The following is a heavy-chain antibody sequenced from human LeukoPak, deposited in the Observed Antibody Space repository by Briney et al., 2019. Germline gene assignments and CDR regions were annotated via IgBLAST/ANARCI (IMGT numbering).Heavy chain of an antibody. D-gene: IGHD3-22*01. CDR1: GGSVSSGSYY. J-gene: IGHJ4*02. CDR2: IYYSGSI. V-gene: IGHV4-61*01. Sequence: SETLSLTCTVSGGSVSSGSYYWSWIRQPPGKGLEWIGYIYYSGSIDSSPSLKSRVTISIDTSKNQFSLKLSSVTAADTAVYYCARERYYSDISAFYFDYWGQATLVTVSS. CDR3: ARERYYSDISAFYFDY.